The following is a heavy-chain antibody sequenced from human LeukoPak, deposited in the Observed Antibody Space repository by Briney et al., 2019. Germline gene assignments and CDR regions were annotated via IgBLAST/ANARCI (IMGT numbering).Heavy chain of an antibody. CDR2: ITDSGDGT. V-gene: IGHV3-23*01. Sequence: TGGSLRLSCAASGFTFSSSAMSWVRQAPRRGLEWVSSITDSGDGTYYADSVKGRFTISRDDSKNALYLQMNSLRAEDTAVYYCAKDQEGYCGGDCYPQNFDYWGQGTLVTVSS. J-gene: IGHJ4*02. CDR3: AKDQEGYCGGDCYPQNFDY. CDR1: GFTFSSSA. D-gene: IGHD2-21*01.